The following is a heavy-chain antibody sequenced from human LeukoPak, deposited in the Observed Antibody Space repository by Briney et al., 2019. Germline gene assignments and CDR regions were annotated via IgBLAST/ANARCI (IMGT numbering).Heavy chain of an antibody. D-gene: IGHD5-12*01. V-gene: IGHV4-59*08. J-gene: IGHJ5*02. CDR1: GGSISSYY. Sequence: TSETLSLTCTVSGGSISSYYWSWIRQPPGKGLEWIGNIYYSGSTNYNPSLKSRVTISVDTSKNQFSLKLSSVTAADTAVYYCARHKWLRFYWFDPWGQGTLVTVSS. CDR3: ARHKWLRFYWFDP. CDR2: IYYSGST.